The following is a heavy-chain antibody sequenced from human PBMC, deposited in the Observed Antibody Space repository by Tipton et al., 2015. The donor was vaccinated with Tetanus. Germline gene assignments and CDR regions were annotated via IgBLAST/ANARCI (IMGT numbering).Heavy chain of an antibody. J-gene: IGHJ5*02. CDR3: ARVRAILRRTLSGLYWLAP. V-gene: IGHV4-31*03. CDR1: NGSISSGGYY. D-gene: IGHD3-10*01. Sequence: TLSLTCSVSNGSISSGGYYWSWIRQYPGKGLEWIGHIYHTGVTYSNPSLQSRVAISVDTSKNQFSLAGASVTVSDTAVYYCARVRAILRRTLSGLYWLAPWGQGILVTVSS. CDR2: IYHTGVT.